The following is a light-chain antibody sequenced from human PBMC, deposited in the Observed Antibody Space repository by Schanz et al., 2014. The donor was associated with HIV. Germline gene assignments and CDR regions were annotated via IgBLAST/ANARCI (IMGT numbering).Light chain of an antibody. CDR2: KND. V-gene: IGLV1-44*01. CDR3: ATWDITLNGPV. J-gene: IGLJ2*01. CDR1: RSTIERRA. Sequence: QSLLTQPPSASGTPGQKVTISCSGSRSTIERRAVDRYQHLPGTAPRLLIYKNDQRPSGVPDRFSGSKSGTSASLVISGLQSEDEADYYCATWDITLNGPVFGGGTKLTVL.